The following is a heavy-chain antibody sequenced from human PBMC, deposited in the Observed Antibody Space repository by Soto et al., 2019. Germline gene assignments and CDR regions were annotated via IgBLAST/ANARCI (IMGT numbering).Heavy chain of an antibody. CDR1: GFTFSSYS. Sequence: GGSLRLSCAASGFTFSSYSMNWVRQDPGKGLEWVSSISSSSSYIYYADSVKGRFTISRDNAKNSLYLQMNSLRAEDPAVYYCARELPYYYGSGLDAFDIWGQGTMVTVSS. V-gene: IGHV3-21*01. CDR3: ARELPYYYGSGLDAFDI. J-gene: IGHJ3*02. D-gene: IGHD3-10*01. CDR2: ISSSSSYI.